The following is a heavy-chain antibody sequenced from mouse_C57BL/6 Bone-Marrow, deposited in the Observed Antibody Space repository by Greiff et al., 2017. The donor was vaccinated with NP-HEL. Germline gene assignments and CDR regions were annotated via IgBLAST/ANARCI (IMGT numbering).Heavy chain of an antibody. Sequence: QVQLQQSGAELVKPGASVTLSCKASGYTFTSYWMHWVKQRPGQGLEWIGMIHPNSGSTNYNEKFKSKATLTVDKSSSTAYMQLSSLTSEDSAVYYCARHYDGCFPFAYWGQGTLVTVSA. CDR1: GYTFTSYW. J-gene: IGHJ3*01. V-gene: IGHV1-64*01. CDR3: ARHYDGCFPFAY. CDR2: IHPNSGST. D-gene: IGHD2-3*01.